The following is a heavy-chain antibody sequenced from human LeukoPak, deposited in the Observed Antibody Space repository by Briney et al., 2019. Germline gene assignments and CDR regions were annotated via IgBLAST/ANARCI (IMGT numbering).Heavy chain of an antibody. CDR2: INHSGST. CDR3: ARHRTILRYRSGPYMDV. Sequence: PSETLSLTCTVSGGSISTSNYYWSWIRQPPGKGLEWIGEINHSGSTNYNPSLKSRVSISVDTSKNHFSLKLSSVTAADTAVYYCARHRTILRYRSGPYMDVWGKGTTVTISS. J-gene: IGHJ6*03. D-gene: IGHD3-9*01. V-gene: IGHV4-39*01. CDR1: GGSISTSNYY.